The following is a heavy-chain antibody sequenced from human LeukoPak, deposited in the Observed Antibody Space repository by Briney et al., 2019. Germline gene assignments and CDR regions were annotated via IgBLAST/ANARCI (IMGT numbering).Heavy chain of an antibody. D-gene: IGHD3-3*01. CDR1: GYTFTCYY. Sequence: ASVKVSCKASGYTFTCYYMHWVRQAPGQGLGWMGWINPNSGGTNYAQKFQGRVTMTRDTSISTAYMELSRLSSDDTAVYYCARVSVLEWLPKDYRGQGTLVTVSS. V-gene: IGHV1-2*02. CDR2: INPNSGGT. J-gene: IGHJ4*02. CDR3: ARVSVLEWLPKDY.